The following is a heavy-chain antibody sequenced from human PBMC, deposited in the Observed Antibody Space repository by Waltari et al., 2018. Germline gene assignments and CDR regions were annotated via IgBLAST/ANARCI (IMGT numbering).Heavy chain of an antibody. CDR1: GYTFTGYY. D-gene: IGHD3-22*01. J-gene: IGHJ4*02. Sequence: QVQLVQSGAEVKKPGASVKVSCKASGYTFTGYYMHWVRQAPGQGLEWMGRSNRNSGGASYSQKFQGRVTMTRDTSISTAYMELSRLRSDDTAVYYCAREIGYYDSSGYYYFDYWGQGTLVTVSS. CDR2: SNRNSGGA. CDR3: AREIGYYDSSGYYYFDY. V-gene: IGHV1-2*06.